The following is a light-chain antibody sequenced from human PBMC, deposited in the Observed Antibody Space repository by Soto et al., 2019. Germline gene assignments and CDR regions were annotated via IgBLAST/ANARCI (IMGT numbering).Light chain of an antibody. CDR1: QGISSY. V-gene: IGKV3-11*01. CDR2: DAS. J-gene: IGKJ5*01. CDR3: QQRSSWPIT. Sequence: SPATLSLSPGERATLSCRAGQGISSYLAWYQQKPGQAPRLLIYDASNRATGIPARFSGSGSGTDFTLTISSLEPEDFAVYYCQQRSSWPITFGQGTRLEFK.